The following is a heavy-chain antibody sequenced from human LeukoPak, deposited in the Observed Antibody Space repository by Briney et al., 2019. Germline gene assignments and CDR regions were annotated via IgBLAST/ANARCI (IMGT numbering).Heavy chain of an antibody. CDR1: GFTFSSYS. CDR2: ISSSSSYI. D-gene: IGHD4-17*01. J-gene: IGHJ5*02. V-gene: IGHV3-21*01. Sequence: GGSLRLSCAASGFTFSSYSMNWVRQAPGKGLEWVSSISSSSSYIYYADSVKGRFTISRDNAKNSLYLQMNSLRAEDTVVYYCASRDGDYDNWFDPWGQGTLVTVSS. CDR3: ASRDGDYDNWFDP.